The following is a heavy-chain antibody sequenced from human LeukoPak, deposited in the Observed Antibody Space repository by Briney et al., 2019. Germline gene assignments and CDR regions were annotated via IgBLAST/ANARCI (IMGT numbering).Heavy chain of an antibody. CDR2: IIPIFGTA. CDR1: GGTFSSYS. CDR3: ARDRSFSSPDAFDI. Sequence: ASVKVSCKASGGTFSSYSLSWVRQAPGQGLEWMGGIIPIFGTANNAQKFQGRVTITTDESTSTLYMELSSLRSEDTAVYYCARDRSFSSPDAFDIWGQGTMVTVSS. J-gene: IGHJ3*02. D-gene: IGHD6-6*01. V-gene: IGHV1-69*05.